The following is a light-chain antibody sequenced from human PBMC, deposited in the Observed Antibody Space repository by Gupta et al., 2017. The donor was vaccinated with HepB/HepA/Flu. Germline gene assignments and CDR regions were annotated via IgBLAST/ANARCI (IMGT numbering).Light chain of an antibody. CDR2: DDS. V-gene: IGLV3-21*03. J-gene: IGLJ2*01. Sequence: SYGLTQPPSVSVAPGNTARITCGGDNIGDKSVHWYQQKPGQAPVLVLYDDSDRPSGIPERFSGSNSGNTATVTISRVEVGDEADYYCQVWDSNNDHVVFGGGTKLTVL. CDR1: NIGDKS. CDR3: QVWDSNNDHVV.